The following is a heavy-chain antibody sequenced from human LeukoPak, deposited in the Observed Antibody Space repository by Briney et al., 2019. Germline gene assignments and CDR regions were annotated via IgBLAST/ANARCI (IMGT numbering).Heavy chain of an antibody. J-gene: IGHJ2*01. CDR2: IYYSGST. D-gene: IGHD3-22*01. Sequence: SEALSLTCTVSGGSISSYYWSWIRQPPGKGLEWIGYIYYSGSTNYNPSLKSRVTISVDTSKNQFSLKLSSVTAADTAVYYCARDLRRYYYDSSGYPSLDWYFDLWGRGTLVTVSS. CDR1: GGSISSYY. CDR3: ARDLRRYYYDSSGYPSLDWYFDL. V-gene: IGHV4-59*01.